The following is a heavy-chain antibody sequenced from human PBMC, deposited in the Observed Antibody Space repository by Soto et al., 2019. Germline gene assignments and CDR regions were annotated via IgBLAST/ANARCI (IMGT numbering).Heavy chain of an antibody. Sequence: QVQLVESGGGVVQPGTSLRLSCAASGLTFSSSGMHWVRQAPGKGLVWVAVIWYDGSKNHYADSVKGRFSISRDNSRNTLYMQMNSLRAEDTAVYYCARAAYWTSSDKCPFHYGVDVLGQGTTVNVSS. D-gene: IGHD2-21*01. V-gene: IGHV3-33*01. J-gene: IGHJ6*02. CDR3: ARAAYWTSSDKCPFHYGVDV. CDR2: IWYDGSKN. CDR1: GLTFSSSG.